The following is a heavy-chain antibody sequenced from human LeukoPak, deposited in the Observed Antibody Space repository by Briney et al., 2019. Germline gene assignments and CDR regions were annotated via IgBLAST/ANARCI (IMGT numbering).Heavy chain of an antibody. CDR2: IFYSGST. CDR3: AREALLRTGFDY. CDR1: GRSISSGDYY. Sequence: NPSQTLSLTCTVSGRSISSGDYYSSRIRPPPGNGLEWIGYIFYSGSTYYNPSLKSRLTISVDTSMNQLSLKLSSVTAADTAVYYCAREALLRTGFDYWGQGTLVTVSS. J-gene: IGHJ4*02. V-gene: IGHV4-30-4*08.